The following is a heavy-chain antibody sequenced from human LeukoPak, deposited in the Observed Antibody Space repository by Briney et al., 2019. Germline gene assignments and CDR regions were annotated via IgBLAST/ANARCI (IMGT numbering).Heavy chain of an antibody. CDR1: GASISSSTYH. Sequence: SETLSLTCNVSGASISSSTYHWGWIRQPPGKGLEWIASIYYRGRTYYNPSLKSRVTISVDTSKNQFSLKLSSVTAADTAVYYCARVGYDILTGYYKLNAFDIWGQGTMVTVSS. J-gene: IGHJ3*02. CDR2: IYYRGRT. D-gene: IGHD3-9*01. CDR3: ARVGYDILTGYYKLNAFDI. V-gene: IGHV4-39*07.